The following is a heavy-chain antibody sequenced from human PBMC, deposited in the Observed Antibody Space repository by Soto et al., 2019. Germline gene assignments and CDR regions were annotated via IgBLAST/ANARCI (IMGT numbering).Heavy chain of an antibody. D-gene: IGHD3-22*01. J-gene: IGHJ1*01. Sequence: QVQLVESGGGVVQPGRSLRLSCAASGFTFSSYGMHWVRQAPGKGLEWVAVIWYDGSNKYYADSVKGRFTISRDNSKNTLYLQMNSPRAEDTAVYYCARDLDQYYYDSSIQHWGQGTLVTVSS. CDR2: IWYDGSNK. CDR3: ARDLDQYYYDSSIQH. CDR1: GFTFSSYG. V-gene: IGHV3-33*01.